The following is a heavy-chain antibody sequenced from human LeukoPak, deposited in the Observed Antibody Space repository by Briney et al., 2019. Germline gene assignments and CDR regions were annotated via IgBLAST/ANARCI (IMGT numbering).Heavy chain of an antibody. V-gene: IGHV4-30-4*07. Sequence: SETLSLTCTVSGGSISSGGYSWSWIRQPPGKGLEWIGYIYYSGSTYYNPSLKSRVTISVDTSKNQFSLKLSSVTAADTAVYYCARGYYDILTGYYIPFDYWGQGTLVTVSS. J-gene: IGHJ4*02. CDR3: ARGYYDILTGYYIPFDY. CDR1: GGSISSGGYS. CDR2: IYYSGST. D-gene: IGHD3-9*01.